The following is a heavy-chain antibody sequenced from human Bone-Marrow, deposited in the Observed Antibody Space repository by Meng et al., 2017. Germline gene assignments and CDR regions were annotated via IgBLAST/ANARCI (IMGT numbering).Heavy chain of an antibody. Sequence: ASVKVSCKVSGYTLSELSMHWVRQAPGKGIEWMGGFDPEDGETIYAQRFQGRVTMTEDTSTDTAYMELSSLRSEDTAVYYCATVPYSSSWYGSGSWGQGTLVTVSS. CDR2: FDPEDGET. J-gene: IGHJ5*02. CDR3: ATVPYSSSWYGSGS. V-gene: IGHV1-24*01. D-gene: IGHD6-13*01. CDR1: GYTLSELS.